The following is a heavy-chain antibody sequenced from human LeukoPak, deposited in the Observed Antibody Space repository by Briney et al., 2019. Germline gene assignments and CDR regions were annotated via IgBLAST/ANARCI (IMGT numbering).Heavy chain of an antibody. CDR1: GGSISSYC. D-gene: IGHD4-17*01. J-gene: IGHJ4*02. Sequence: SETQSLPCTVSGGSISSYCWSWIRQPPGKGLEWIGYVFYSGSTNYNPSLKSRVTISVDMSKNQFSLKLTSVTAADTAVYYCAREVGDYVGVFDYWGQGTLVTVSS. CDR2: VFYSGST. V-gene: IGHV4-59*01. CDR3: AREVGDYVGVFDY.